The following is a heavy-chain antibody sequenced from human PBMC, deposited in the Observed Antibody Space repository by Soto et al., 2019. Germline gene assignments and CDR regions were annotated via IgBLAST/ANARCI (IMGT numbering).Heavy chain of an antibody. J-gene: IGHJ4*02. Sequence: EVQLVESGGGLVQPGGSLRLSCEASGFTLSTFWMSWVRQAPGKGLEWVASIKEDGSEKIYVDSVKGRFSISRDSAKNSLHLQMNNLSAEDAAIYYCASYRTLGCWGQGTPVTVSS. D-gene: IGHD1-26*01. CDR1: GFTLSTFW. V-gene: IGHV3-7*03. CDR2: IKEDGSEK. CDR3: ASYRTLGC.